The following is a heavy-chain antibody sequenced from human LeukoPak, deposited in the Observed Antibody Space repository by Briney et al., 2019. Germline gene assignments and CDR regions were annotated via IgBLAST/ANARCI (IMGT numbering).Heavy chain of an antibody. Sequence: SQTLSLTCTVSGDSISTGGYYWYWIRRPPGKGLEWIGYVYYSGSTYYNPSFRSRVTMSVDTSKNQFSLKLSSLTAADTAVYYCARGHGFCSSTSCYEFDYWGQGTLVTVSS. J-gene: IGHJ4*02. CDR2: VYYSGST. CDR3: ARGHGFCSSTSCYEFDY. CDR1: GDSISTGGYY. V-gene: IGHV4-31*03. D-gene: IGHD2-2*01.